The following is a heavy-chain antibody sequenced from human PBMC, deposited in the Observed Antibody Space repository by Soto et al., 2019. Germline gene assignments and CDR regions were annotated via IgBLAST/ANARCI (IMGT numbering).Heavy chain of an antibody. J-gene: IGHJ3*02. CDR3: ARARYPWDDFWSGYSKDAFDI. V-gene: IGHV1-8*01. CDR2: MSAYNGNT. CDR1: GYTFTSYD. D-gene: IGHD3-3*01. Sequence: EASVKVSCKASGYTFTSYDINWVRQAPGQGLEWMGWMSAYNGNTGYAQKFQGRVTMTTNTSTSTAYMELRSLRSEDTAVYYCARARYPWDDFWSGYSKDAFDIWGQGTMVTVSS.